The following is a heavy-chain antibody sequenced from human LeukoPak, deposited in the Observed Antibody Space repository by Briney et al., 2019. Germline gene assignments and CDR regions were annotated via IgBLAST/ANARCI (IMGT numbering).Heavy chain of an antibody. J-gene: IGHJ6*03. Sequence: SETLSLTCTVSGGSISSSSYYWAWIRQPPGKGLEWIGTMYYSGSTYYNPSLKSRVTISVDTSKSQFSLNLTSATAADTAVYYCGAYCYYYYYVDVWGKGTTVTVSS. CDR3: GAYCYYYYYVDV. V-gene: IGHV4-39*01. CDR2: MYYSGST. CDR1: GGSISSSSYY. D-gene: IGHD3-16*01.